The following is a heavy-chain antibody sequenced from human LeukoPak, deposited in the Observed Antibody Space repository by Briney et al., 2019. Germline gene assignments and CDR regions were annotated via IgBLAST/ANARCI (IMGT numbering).Heavy chain of an antibody. CDR3: ARDSYLIAAAGGGDY. CDR2: IIPILGIA. J-gene: IGHJ4*02. V-gene: IGHV1-69*04. D-gene: IGHD6-13*01. CDR1: GGTFSSYT. Sequence: GASVKVSCKASGGTFSSYTISWVRQAPGQGLEWMGRIIPILGIANYAQKFQGRVMITADKSTSTAYMELSSLRSEDTAVYYCARDSYLIAAAGGGDYWGQGTLVTVSS.